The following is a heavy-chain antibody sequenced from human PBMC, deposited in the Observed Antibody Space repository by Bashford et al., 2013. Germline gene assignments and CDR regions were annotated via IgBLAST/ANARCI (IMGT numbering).Heavy chain of an antibody. CDR2: IYSGGST. D-gene: IGHD6-6*01. CDR3: AKDLVAARLPFDY. J-gene: IGHJ4*02. V-gene: IGHV3-66*02. Sequence: GGSLRLSCAASGFTVSSNYMSWVRQAPGKGLEWVSVIYSGGSTYYGDSVKGRFTISRDNSKNTLYLQMNSLRAEDTAVYYCAKDLVAARLPFDYRGQGTLVTVSS. CDR1: GFTVSSNY.